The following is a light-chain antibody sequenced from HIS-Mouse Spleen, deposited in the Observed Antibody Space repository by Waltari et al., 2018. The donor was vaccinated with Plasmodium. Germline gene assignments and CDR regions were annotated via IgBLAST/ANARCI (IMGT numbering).Light chain of an antibody. CDR2: EGN. J-gene: IGLJ3*02. Sequence: GQSITISCTGTSSDVGSYNLVSGYQQHPGKAPKLIIYEGNKRPSGVSNRFSCSKPGNTASLTISGLQAEDEADYYCCSYAGSSTFVFGGGTKLTVL. CDR3: CSYAGSSTFV. CDR1: SSDVGSYNL. V-gene: IGLV2-23*03.